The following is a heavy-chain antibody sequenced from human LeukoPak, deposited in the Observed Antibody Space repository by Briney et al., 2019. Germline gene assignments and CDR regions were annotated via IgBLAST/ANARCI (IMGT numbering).Heavy chain of an antibody. CDR3: ARGRWLPNAFDI. Sequence: PSETLSLTCTVSGDSINSYYWIWIRQPPGKGLEGIGYIYYSGRTDYNPSLKSRVTISVDTSKHQFSMKLKSVTAADTAVYFCARGRWLPNAFDIWGQGTMVTVFS. J-gene: IGHJ3*02. V-gene: IGHV4-59*01. D-gene: IGHD5-24*01. CDR1: GDSINSYY. CDR2: IYYSGRT.